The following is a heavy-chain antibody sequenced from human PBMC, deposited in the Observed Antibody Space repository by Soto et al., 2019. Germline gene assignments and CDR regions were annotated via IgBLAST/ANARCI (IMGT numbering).Heavy chain of an antibody. CDR3: AREADTAMVPNFDY. CDR1: GFTFSSYG. V-gene: IGHV3-33*01. CDR2: IWYDGSNK. Sequence: SLRLSCAASGFTFSSYGMHWVRQAPGKGLEWVAVIWYDGSNKYYADSVKGRFTISRDNSKNTLYLQMNSLRAEDTAVYYCAREADTAMVPNFDYWGQGTLVTVSS. D-gene: IGHD5-18*01. J-gene: IGHJ4*02.